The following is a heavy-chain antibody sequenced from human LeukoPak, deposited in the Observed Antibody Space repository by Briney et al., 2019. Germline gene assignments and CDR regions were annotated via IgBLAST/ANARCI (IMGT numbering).Heavy chain of an antibody. D-gene: IGHD1-26*01. CDR1: GFTFSSYN. CDR3: AKLREWELPDLFDY. Sequence: PGGSLRLSCAASGFTFSSYNMNWVRQAPGKGLEWVSGISGSGGSRFYTDSVKGRFTISRDNSRNTLYLQMNSLRAEDTAVYYCAKLREWELPDLFDYWGQGTLVTVSS. J-gene: IGHJ4*02. V-gene: IGHV3-23*01. CDR2: ISGSGGSR.